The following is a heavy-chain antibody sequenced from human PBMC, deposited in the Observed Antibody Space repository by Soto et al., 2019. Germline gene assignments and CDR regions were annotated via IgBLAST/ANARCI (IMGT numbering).Heavy chain of an antibody. CDR3: ARLVRDQLTTTDY. CDR1: GYTFTNYD. V-gene: IGHV1-8*01. CDR2: MNPSNGNT. J-gene: IGHJ4*02. D-gene: IGHD3-10*01. Sequence: VASVKVSCKASGYTFTNYDINWVRQATGQGLEWMGWMNPSNGNTGYAQKFQGRVTMTRDTSISTAYMELSSLTSADTAVYYCARLVRDQLTTTDYPGQAALVTVSS.